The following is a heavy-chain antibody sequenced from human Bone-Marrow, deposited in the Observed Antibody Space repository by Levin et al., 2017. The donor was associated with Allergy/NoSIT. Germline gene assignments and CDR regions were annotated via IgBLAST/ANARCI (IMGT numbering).Heavy chain of an antibody. Sequence: TGGSLRLSCVAAGYTFSNHGMHWVRQAPGKGLEWVAVIWYDGSRQYYADSVKGRFIISRDDSKNTLYLQMNSLRAEDTAVYYCARDPSSTIDYWGQGTLVTVSS. CDR3: ARDPSSTIDY. J-gene: IGHJ4*02. CDR1: GYTFSNHG. V-gene: IGHV3-33*01. D-gene: IGHD5/OR15-5a*01. CDR2: IWYDGSRQ.